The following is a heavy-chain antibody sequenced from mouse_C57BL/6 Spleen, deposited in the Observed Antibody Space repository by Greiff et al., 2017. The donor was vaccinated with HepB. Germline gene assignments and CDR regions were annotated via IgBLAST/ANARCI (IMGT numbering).Heavy chain of an antibody. CDR1: GFTFSSYA. J-gene: IGHJ3*01. Sequence: EVKLVESGGGLVKPGGSLKLSCAASGFTFSSYAMSWVRQTPEKRLEWVATISDGGSYTYYPDNVKGRVTISRDNAKNNLYLQMSQLKSEDTAMYYCASGDGPFAYWGQGTLVTVSA. D-gene: IGHD2-3*01. CDR3: ASGDGPFAY. CDR2: ISDGGSYT. V-gene: IGHV5-4*03.